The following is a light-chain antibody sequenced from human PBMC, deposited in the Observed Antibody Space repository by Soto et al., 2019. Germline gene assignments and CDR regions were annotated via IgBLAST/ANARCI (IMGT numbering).Light chain of an antibody. J-gene: IGKJ2*01. CDR1: QSVSSSY. CDR2: GAS. V-gene: IGKV3-20*01. CDR3: QQYGSSPVT. Sequence: EIVLTQSPGTLSLSPGERATLSCRASQSVSSSYLAWYQQKPGQAPRLLIYGASSRATGIPDRFSGSGSGTDFTLTISRLEPEDFAVYYCQQYGSSPVTFRQGTKLEIK.